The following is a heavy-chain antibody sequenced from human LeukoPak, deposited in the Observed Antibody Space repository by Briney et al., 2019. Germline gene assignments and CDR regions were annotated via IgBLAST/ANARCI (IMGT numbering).Heavy chain of an antibody. CDR2: ISAYNGNT. D-gene: IGHD1-26*01. CDR1: GYTFNSYG. Sequence: ASVTVSCKASGYTFNSYGIIWVRQAPGQGLEWMGWISAYNGNTNYAQKLQGRVTMTTDTSTSTAYMELRSLRSDDAAVYYCARDGGDGSYFDYWGQGTLVTVSS. CDR3: ARDGGDGSYFDY. V-gene: IGHV1-18*01. J-gene: IGHJ4*02.